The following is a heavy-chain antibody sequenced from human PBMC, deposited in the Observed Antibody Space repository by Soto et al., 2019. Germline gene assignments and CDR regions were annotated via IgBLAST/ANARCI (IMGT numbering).Heavy chain of an antibody. J-gene: IGHJ6*02. CDR3: AGYCSGGSCYAIHGYYYYGMDV. Sequence: GGSLRLSCAASGFTFSSYAMHWVRQAPGKGLEWVAVISYDGSNKYYADSVKGRFTISRDNSKNTLYLQMNSLRAEDTAVYYCAGYCSGGSCYAIHGYYYYGMDVWGQGTTVTVSS. CDR2: ISYDGSNK. D-gene: IGHD2-15*01. CDR1: GFTFSSYA. V-gene: IGHV3-30-3*01.